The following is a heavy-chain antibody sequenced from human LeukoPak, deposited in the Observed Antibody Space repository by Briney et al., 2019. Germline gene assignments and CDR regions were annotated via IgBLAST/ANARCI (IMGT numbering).Heavy chain of an antibody. J-gene: IGHJ5*02. V-gene: IGHV4-30-4*01. D-gene: IGHD1-1*01. CDR2: IYYSGST. Sequence: SQTLSLTCTVPGGSISSGDYYWSWIRQPPGKGLEWIGYIYYSGSTYYNPSLKSRVTISVDTSKNQFSLKLSSVTAADTAVYYCASHTTDEFNPNNWFDPWGQGTLVTVSS. CDR3: ASHTTDEFNPNNWFDP. CDR1: GGSISSGDYY.